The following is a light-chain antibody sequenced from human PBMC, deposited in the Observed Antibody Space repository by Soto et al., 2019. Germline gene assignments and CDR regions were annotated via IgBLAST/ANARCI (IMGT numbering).Light chain of an antibody. CDR3: KKYNSYIKWT. CDR1: QSISSW. V-gene: IGKV1-5*01. Sequence: IHITQSPSTLSSSVGDRVTITCLSSQSISSWLAWYQQKPGKAPKLLIYDASSLESGVPSRFSGSGSGTEFTINISSMKHDHFANYYCKKYNSYIKWTFGQGKKVDIK. J-gene: IGKJ1*01. CDR2: DAS.